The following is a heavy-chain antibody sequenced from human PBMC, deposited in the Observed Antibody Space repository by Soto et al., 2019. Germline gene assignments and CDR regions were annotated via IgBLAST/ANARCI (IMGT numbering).Heavy chain of an antibody. CDR1: GGSISSYY. V-gene: IGHV4-59*01. CDR2: IYYSGST. Sequence: SETLSLTCTVSGGSISSYYWSWIRQPPGKGLEWIGYIYYSGSTNYNPSLKSRVTISVDTSKNQFSLKLSSVTAADTAVYYCARGQGSSWFDYWGQGTLVTVSS. J-gene: IGHJ4*02. D-gene: IGHD6-13*01. CDR3: ARGQGSSWFDY.